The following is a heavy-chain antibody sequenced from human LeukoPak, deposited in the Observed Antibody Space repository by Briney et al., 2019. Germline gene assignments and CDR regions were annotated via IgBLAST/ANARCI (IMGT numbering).Heavy chain of an antibody. J-gene: IGHJ4*02. CDR3: ARGDCSGGSCYRT. CDR1: GYTFTVYY. CDR2: INPNSGGT. Sequence: ASVKVSCKASGYTFTVYYIHWVRQAPGQGPEWMGWINPNSGGTKYAEKFQGRVTMTRDTSINTAYMEVGRLTSDDTAVYYCARGDCSGGSCYRTWGQGTLVTVSS. D-gene: IGHD2-15*01. V-gene: IGHV1-2*02.